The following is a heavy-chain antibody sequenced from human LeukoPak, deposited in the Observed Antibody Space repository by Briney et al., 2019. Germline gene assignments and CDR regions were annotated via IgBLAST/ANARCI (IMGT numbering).Heavy chain of an antibody. D-gene: IGHD6-6*01. CDR2: IDPDDSHT. J-gene: IGHJ4*02. CDR1: GYSFSNYW. Sequence: GESLKISCKGSGYSFSNYWINWVRQMPGKGLEWMGRIDPDDSHTVYNPSFQGHVTTSADNSITTAYLQWSTLKASDTAIYYCARHHRSSSPADYWGQGTLVTVSS. CDR3: ARHHRSSSPADY. V-gene: IGHV5-10-1*01.